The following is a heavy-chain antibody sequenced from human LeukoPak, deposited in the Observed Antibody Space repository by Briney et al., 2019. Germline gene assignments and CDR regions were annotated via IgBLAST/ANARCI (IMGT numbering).Heavy chain of an antibody. CDR3: ARLYAGAYTRLDP. Sequence: SETLSLTCTVSGGSISGFHWSWTRQPPGKGLEYIGDVFYSGGTNYNSSLKSRLTISVDTSRNQFSLKLTSVTAADTAVYYCARLYAGAYTRLDPWGQGTLVAVSS. V-gene: IGHV4-59*08. J-gene: IGHJ5*02. CDR1: GGSISGFH. CDR2: VFYSGGT. D-gene: IGHD3-16*01.